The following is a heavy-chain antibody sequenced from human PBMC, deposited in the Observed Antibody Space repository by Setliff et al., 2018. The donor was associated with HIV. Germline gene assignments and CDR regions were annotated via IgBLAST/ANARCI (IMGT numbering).Heavy chain of an antibody. D-gene: IGHD4-17*01. Sequence: HPGGSLRLSCAVSGFTLSTFSMSWVRQAPGKGLEWVSAISSKDGSTYYADSVRGRFTISRDNSKNTLYLQMNSLRAEDTAVYYCATDYGGNLEYFQHWGQGTLVTVSS. CDR3: ATDYGGNLEYFQH. V-gene: IGHV3-23*01. J-gene: IGHJ1*01. CDR2: ISSKDGST. CDR1: GFTLSTFS.